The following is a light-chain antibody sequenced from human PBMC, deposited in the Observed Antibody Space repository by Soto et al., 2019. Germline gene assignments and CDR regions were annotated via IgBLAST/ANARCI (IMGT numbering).Light chain of an antibody. CDR3: QQRIHWPIT. V-gene: IGKV3-11*01. J-gene: IGKJ5*01. CDR2: DAS. CDR1: QSISSY. Sequence: EVVLTQSPATLSLSPGERATLSCRASQSISSYLAWYQQKPGQAPRLLVYDASNRATGIAARFSGSGSGTDFTLTIGSLEPEDFAVYYCQQRIHWPITFGQGTRLEIK.